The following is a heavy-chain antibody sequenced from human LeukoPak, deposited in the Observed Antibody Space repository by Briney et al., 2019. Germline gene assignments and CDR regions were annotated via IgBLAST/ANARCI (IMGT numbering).Heavy chain of an antibody. Sequence: SETLSLTCAVYGVSFSGYYWSWIRQPPGKGLEWIGEINHSGSTTYNPSLKSRVTISVDTSKNQFSLKMSSVIATDTAVYSCARDKPLNLEIRWYTSAEYFQHWSQGTLVTVSS. V-gene: IGHV4-34*01. D-gene: IGHD6-25*01. CDR1: GVSFSGYY. J-gene: IGHJ1*01. CDR3: ARDKPLNLEIRWYTSAEYFQH. CDR2: INHSGST.